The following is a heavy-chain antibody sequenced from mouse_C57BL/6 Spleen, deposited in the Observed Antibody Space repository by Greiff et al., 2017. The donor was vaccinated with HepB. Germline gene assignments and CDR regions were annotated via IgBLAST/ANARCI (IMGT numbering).Heavy chain of an antibody. V-gene: IGHV1-15*01. D-gene: IGHD2-3*01. CDR3: TRKSIYDGYYGYFDV. Sequence: QVQLKESGAELVRPGASVTLSCKASGYTFTDYEMHWVKQTPVHGLEWIGAIDPETGGTAYNQKFKGKAILTADKSSSTAYMELRSLTSEDSAVYYCTRKSIYDGYYGYFDVWGTGTTVTVSS. CDR1: GYTFTDYE. CDR2: IDPETGGT. J-gene: IGHJ1*03.